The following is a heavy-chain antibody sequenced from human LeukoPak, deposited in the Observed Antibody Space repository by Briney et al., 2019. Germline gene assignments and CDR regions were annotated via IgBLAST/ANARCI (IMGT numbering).Heavy chain of an antibody. J-gene: IGHJ4*02. CDR3: ARARGGIAARPFDY. Sequence: SETLSLTCAVYGGSFSGYYWSWNRQPPGKGLEWIGEINHSGSTNYNPSLKSRVTISVDTSKNQFSLKLSSVTAADTAVYYCARARGGIAARPFDYWGQGTLVTVSS. V-gene: IGHV4-34*01. CDR1: GGSFSGYY. D-gene: IGHD6-6*01. CDR2: INHSGST.